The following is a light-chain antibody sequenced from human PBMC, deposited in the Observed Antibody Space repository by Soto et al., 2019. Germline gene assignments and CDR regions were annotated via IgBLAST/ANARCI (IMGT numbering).Light chain of an antibody. CDR2: AAS. Sequence: DIQMTQSPSSLSASVGDRVTITCRASQSISSYLNWYQQKPGKAPKLLIYAASSLQSGVQSRFSGSGSGTDFTRTIRSLQAEDFATYYCQQSYRTPYTFGQGTKLEI. CDR3: QQSYRTPYT. CDR1: QSISSY. J-gene: IGKJ2*01. V-gene: IGKV1-39*01.